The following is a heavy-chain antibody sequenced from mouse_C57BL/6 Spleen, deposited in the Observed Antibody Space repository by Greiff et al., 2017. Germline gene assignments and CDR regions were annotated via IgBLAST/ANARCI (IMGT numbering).Heavy chain of an antibody. Sequence: EVQRVESGGGLVKPGGSLKLSCAASGFTFSSYTMSWVRQTPEKRLEWVATISGGGGNTYYPDSVKGRFTISRDNAKNTLYLQMSSLRSEDTALYYCARHNYYGSSYGYFDYWGQGTTLTVSS. CDR2: ISGGGGNT. CDR1: GFTFSSYT. J-gene: IGHJ2*01. D-gene: IGHD1-1*01. V-gene: IGHV5-9*01. CDR3: ARHNYYGSSYGYFDY.